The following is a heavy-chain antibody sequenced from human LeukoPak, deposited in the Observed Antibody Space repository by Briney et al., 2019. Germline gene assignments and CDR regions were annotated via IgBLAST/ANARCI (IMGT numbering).Heavy chain of an antibody. CDR2: IKQDGSEK. Sequence: RPGGSLTLSCAASGFTFSSYWMSWVRQAPGKGREWVANIKQDGSEKYYVDSVKGRFTISRDNAKNSLYLQMNSLRAEDTAVYYCARGVVAARNWFDPWGQGTLVTVSS. V-gene: IGHV3-7*01. CDR1: GFTFSSYW. J-gene: IGHJ5*02. CDR3: ARGVVAARNWFDP. D-gene: IGHD2-15*01.